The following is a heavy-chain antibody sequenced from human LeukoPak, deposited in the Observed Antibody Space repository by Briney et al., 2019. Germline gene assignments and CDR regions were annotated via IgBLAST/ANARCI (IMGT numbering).Heavy chain of an antibody. CDR1: GGSISSGSYY. D-gene: IGHD2-2*01. CDR3: ARDPDCSSTSCYGDAFDI. V-gene: IGHV4-61*02. J-gene: IGHJ3*02. Sequence: SETLSLTCTVSGGSISSGSYYWSWIRQPAGKGLEWSGRIYSSGSTNYNPSLKSRVTISVDPSKNQFSLKLSSVTAADTAVYYCARDPDCSSTSCYGDAFDIWGQGTMVTVSS. CDR2: IYSSGST.